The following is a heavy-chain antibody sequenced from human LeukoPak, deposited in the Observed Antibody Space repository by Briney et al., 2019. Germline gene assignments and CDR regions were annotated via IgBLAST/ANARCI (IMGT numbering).Heavy chain of an antibody. CDR1: EFPFSSYE. CDR3: ARMGGGGYYFDY. D-gene: IGHD1-26*01. Sequence: GGSLRLSCAASEFPFSSYEMNWVRQAPGKGLEWVSCITSSGSTIFYANSVKGRFTISRDNAKNSLYLQMNSLRAEDTAVYYCARMGGGGYYFDYWGQGTLVTVS. J-gene: IGHJ4*02. V-gene: IGHV3-48*03. CDR2: ITSSGSTI.